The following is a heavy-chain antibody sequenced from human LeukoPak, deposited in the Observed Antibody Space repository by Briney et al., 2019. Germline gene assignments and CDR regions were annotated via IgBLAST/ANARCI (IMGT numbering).Heavy chain of an antibody. CDR2: IFPSGGEI. J-gene: IGHJ4*02. CDR3: ATYRQVLLPFES. Sequence: GGSLRLSCAASGFTFTNAWMSWVRQPPGKGLEWVSSIFPSGGEIHYADSVRGRFTISRDNSKSTLSLQMNSLRAEDTAIYYCATYRQVLLPFESWGQGTLVTVSS. D-gene: IGHD2-8*02. CDR1: GFTFTNAW. V-gene: IGHV3-23*01.